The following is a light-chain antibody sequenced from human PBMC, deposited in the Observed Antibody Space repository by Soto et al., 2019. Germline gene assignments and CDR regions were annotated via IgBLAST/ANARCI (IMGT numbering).Light chain of an antibody. CDR1: QSISTY. CDR3: QQSYSTLYT. CDR2: GAS. J-gene: IGKJ2*01. Sequence: IQMTQSPSSLSASIGDRVTITCRPSQSISTYLHWYQQKPGEAPKLLISGASTLQSWVPSRFSGSGSGTEFTLTITTLQREDFATYYCQQSYSTLYTFGQGTKLEIK. V-gene: IGKV1-39*01.